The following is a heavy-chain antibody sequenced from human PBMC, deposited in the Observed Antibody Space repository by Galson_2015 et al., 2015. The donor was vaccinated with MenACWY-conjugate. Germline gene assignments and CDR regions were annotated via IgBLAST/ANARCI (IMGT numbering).Heavy chain of an antibody. CDR3: ARVQGGTRGVNY. D-gene: IGHD1-1*01. J-gene: IGHJ4*02. CDR1: GFTFSDYY. CDR2: ISSSSTYT. Sequence: SLRLSCAASGFTFSDYYMSWLRQAPGKGLEWVSYISSSSTYTDHADYVKGRFTISRDNAKNSLYLQMNSLRAEDTAVYYCARVQGGTRGVNYWGQGTLVTVSS. V-gene: IGHV3-11*05.